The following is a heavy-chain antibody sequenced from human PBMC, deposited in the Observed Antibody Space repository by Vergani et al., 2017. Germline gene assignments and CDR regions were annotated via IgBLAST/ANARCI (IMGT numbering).Heavy chain of an antibody. CDR2: ISFDGTNE. Sequence: QVQLVESGGGVVQPGTSLRLSCVVSGFALNRHAMYWVRQAPGQGLEWVVGISFDGTNEYYPDLVKGRFTISRDIAKNTLYLQVRSLRLEDTGVYHCVRDRGLCAGGRCYTESWDYWGHGTPVTVSS. CDR1: GFALNRHA. J-gene: IGHJ4*01. D-gene: IGHD2-2*02. V-gene: IGHV3-30-3*01. CDR3: VRDRGLCAGGRCYTESWDY.